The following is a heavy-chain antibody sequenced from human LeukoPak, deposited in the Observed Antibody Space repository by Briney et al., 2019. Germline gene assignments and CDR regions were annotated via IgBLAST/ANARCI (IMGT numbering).Heavy chain of an antibody. CDR3: AKDRGVVVVVAATPSWFDP. Sequence: PGGSLILSCAASGFTFSSYAMSWVRQAPGKGLEWVSAISGSGGSTYYADSVKGRFTISRDNSKNTLYLQMNSLRAEDTAVYYCAKDRGVVVVVAATPSWFDPWGQGTLVTVSS. CDR1: GFTFSSYA. D-gene: IGHD2-15*01. CDR2: ISGSGGST. V-gene: IGHV3-23*01. J-gene: IGHJ5*02.